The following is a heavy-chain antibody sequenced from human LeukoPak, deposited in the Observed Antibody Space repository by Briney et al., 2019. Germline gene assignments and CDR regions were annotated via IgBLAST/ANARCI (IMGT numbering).Heavy chain of an antibody. D-gene: IGHD6-19*01. J-gene: IGHJ4*02. CDR1: GFTFSSYA. V-gene: IGHV3-23*01. CDR2: ISGGGPVT. CDR3: ARRGSSGWYDY. Sequence: GGSLRLSCAATGFTFSSYAMSWVRQAPGKGLECVSAISGGGPVTYYTDSVKGRFTISRDNSKNTLYLEMNSLRAEDTAVYYCARRGSSGWYDYWGQGTLVTVSS.